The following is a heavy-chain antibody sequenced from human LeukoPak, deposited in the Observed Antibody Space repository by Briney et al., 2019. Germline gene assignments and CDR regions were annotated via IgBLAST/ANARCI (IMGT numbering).Heavy chain of an antibody. V-gene: IGHV1-18*01. CDR2: ISAYNGDT. CDR1: GYTFTSYG. CDR3: ARGRDGFNPYYFDH. Sequence: ASVKVSCKTSGYTFTSYGISWVRQAPGQGLEWMGWISAYNGDTHYAQKLQGRVTMTTDTSTSTAYMELRSLRSDDTAVYYCARGRDGFNPYYFDHWGQGTLVTVSS. J-gene: IGHJ4*02. D-gene: IGHD5-24*01.